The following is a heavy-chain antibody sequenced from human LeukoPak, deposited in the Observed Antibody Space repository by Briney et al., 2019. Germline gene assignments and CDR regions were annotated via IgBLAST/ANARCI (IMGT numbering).Heavy chain of an antibody. Sequence: GGSLRLSCAASGFTFSNYAMTWVRQAPGKGLEWVSAIGNSGAGTKYADSVKGRFTISRDNSKNTLYLQMNSLRAEDTAVYYCARDWRADYWGQGTLVTASS. CDR1: GFTFSNYA. CDR2: IGNSGAGT. V-gene: IGHV3-23*01. CDR3: ARDWRADY. J-gene: IGHJ4*02.